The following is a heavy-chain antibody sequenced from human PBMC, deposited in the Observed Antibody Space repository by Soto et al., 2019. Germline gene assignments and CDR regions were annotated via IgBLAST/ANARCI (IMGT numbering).Heavy chain of an antibody. CDR1: GFTFSSYA. J-gene: IGHJ1*01. V-gene: IGHV3-23*01. CDR2: FSGGRDTT. Sequence: HPGGSLRLSCVASGFTFSSYAMSWVRQAPGQRLEWVATFSGGRDTTWHADSVKGRFTVSRDSSKNTLSLQMNSLRPEDTAVYYCAKGGGSEHAAEYFQHWGQGTLVTVSS. D-gene: IGHD2-15*01. CDR3: AKGGGSEHAAEYFQH.